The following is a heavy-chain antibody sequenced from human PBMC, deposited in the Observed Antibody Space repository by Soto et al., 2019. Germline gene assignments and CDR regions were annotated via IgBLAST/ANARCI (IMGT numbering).Heavy chain of an antibody. D-gene: IGHD3-3*02. CDR2: INTLSGDT. CDR1: GYTFSGYY. J-gene: IGHJ4*02. Sequence: QVQLVQSGAEVKKPGASVKVSCKASGYTFSGYYMHWVRQATGQGLEWMGWINTLSGDTSFPQKFQGRLAMTRDTSIDTAFMEVSRLTSDDTAIYYCARSLLNVILPLAYWGQGTLVSVSS. CDR3: ARSLLNVILPLAY. V-gene: IGHV1-2*02.